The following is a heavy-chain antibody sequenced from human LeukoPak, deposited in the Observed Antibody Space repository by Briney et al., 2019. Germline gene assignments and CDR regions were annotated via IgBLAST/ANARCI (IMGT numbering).Heavy chain of an antibody. Sequence: PSETLSLTCTVSGGSISSYYWSWIRQPAGKGLEWIGRIYTSGSTNYNPSLKSRVTMSVDTSKNQFSLKLGSVTAADTAVYYCARDYYDSSGLGAFDIWGQGTMVTVSS. D-gene: IGHD3-22*01. CDR1: GGSISSYY. CDR3: ARDYYDSSGLGAFDI. J-gene: IGHJ3*02. CDR2: IYTSGST. V-gene: IGHV4-4*07.